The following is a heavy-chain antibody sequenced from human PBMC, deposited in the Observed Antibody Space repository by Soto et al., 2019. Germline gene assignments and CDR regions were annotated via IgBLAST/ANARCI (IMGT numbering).Heavy chain of an antibody. CDR1: GGSISSSNW. V-gene: IGHV4-4*02. D-gene: IGHD3-3*01. CDR2: IYHSGST. J-gene: IGHJ5*02. CDR3: AREGKSRYDFWSGYYTNWFDP. Sequence: SETLSLTCAVSGGSISSSNWWSWVRQPPGKGLEWIGEIYHSGSTNYNPSLKSRVTISVDKSKNQFSLKLSSVTAADTAVYYCAREGKSRYDFWSGYYTNWFDPWGQGTLVTVSS.